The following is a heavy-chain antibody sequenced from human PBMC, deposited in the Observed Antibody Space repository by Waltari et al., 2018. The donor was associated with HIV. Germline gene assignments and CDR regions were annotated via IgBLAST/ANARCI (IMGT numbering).Heavy chain of an antibody. Sequence: QVQLIQSGAEGKRPGSSVKVSCKDSGGTFSSSSRSWVRQTPGQALKWMGGVIPVLGILNYALEFKDRLTIVADAAKGTAYMELTNLRSEDTALYYCSTSRQNNSYASDYGAYNLASWGQGTLITVSS. D-gene: IGHD4-17*01. V-gene: IGHV1-69*12. CDR2: VIPVLGIL. J-gene: IGHJ4*02. CDR3: STSRQNNSYASDYGAYNLAS. CDR1: GGTFSSSS.